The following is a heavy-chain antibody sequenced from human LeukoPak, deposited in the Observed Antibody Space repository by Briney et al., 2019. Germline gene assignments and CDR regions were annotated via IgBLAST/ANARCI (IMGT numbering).Heavy chain of an antibody. CDR1: GGSFSGYY. CDR2: INHSGST. CDR3: ARKTYFYYGSGSYYNRKHHFDY. J-gene: IGHJ4*02. D-gene: IGHD3-10*01. V-gene: IGHV4-34*01. Sequence: SETLSLTCAVYGGSFSGYYWSWIRQPPGKGLEWIGEINHSGSTNYNPSLKSRVTISVDTSKNQLSLKLSSVTAADTAVYYCARKTYFYYGSGSYYNRKHHFDYWGQGTLVTVSS.